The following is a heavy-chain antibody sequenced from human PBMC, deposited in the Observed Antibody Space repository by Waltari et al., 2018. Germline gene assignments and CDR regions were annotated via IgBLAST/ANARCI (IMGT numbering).Heavy chain of an antibody. Sequence: QVQLQQWGAGLLKPSETLSLTCAVYGGSFSGYYWNWIRQPPGKGLEWIGEINHTGNSNYNPSLKSRVTISVDTSKNQFSLKLSSVTAADTAVYYCARHLGVSKFDPWGQGTLVTVSS. CDR2: INHTGNS. D-gene: IGHD2-2*01. J-gene: IGHJ5*02. V-gene: IGHV4-34*01. CDR1: GGSFSGYY. CDR3: ARHLGVSKFDP.